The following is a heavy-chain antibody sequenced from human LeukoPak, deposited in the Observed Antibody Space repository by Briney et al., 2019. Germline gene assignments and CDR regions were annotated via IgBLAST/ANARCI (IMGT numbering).Heavy chain of an antibody. D-gene: IGHD3-10*01. CDR1: GGSISSYY. V-gene: IGHV4-59*01. J-gene: IGHJ3*02. Sequence: SETLSLTCTVSGGSISSYYWSWIRQPPGKGLEWIGYIYYSGSTNYNPSLKSRVTISVDTSKNQFSLKLSSVTAADTAVYCCARGGRRITTVRGVIPAFDIWGQGTMVTISS. CDR2: IYYSGST. CDR3: ARGGRRITTVRGVIPAFDI.